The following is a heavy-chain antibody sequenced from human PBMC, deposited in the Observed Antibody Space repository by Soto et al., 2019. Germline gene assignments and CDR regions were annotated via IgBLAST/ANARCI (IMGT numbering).Heavy chain of an antibody. Sequence: ASLKVSCKASGYTFTGYYMHWVRQAPGQGLEWMGWINPNSGGTNYAQKFQGWVTMTRDTSISTAYMELSRLRSDDTAVYYCARDGWTIFDGALAYWGQGTLVTVSS. D-gene: IGHD3-9*01. J-gene: IGHJ4*02. V-gene: IGHV1-2*04. CDR1: GYTFTGYY. CDR3: ARDGWTIFDGALAY. CDR2: INPNSGGT.